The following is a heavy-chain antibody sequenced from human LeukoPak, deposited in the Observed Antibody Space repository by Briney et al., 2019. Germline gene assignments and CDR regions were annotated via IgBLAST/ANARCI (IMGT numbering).Heavy chain of an antibody. CDR1: GFTFSSYE. Sequence: GGSLRLSCAASGFTFSSYEMNWVRQAPGKGLEWVSYISSGGSTRKYADSVKGRFTISRDNAKNSLYLQMNSLRAEDTALYYCARDSPGGTVDYWGQGTLVTVPP. CDR3: ARDSPGGTVDY. D-gene: IGHD4-23*01. CDR2: ISSGGSTR. V-gene: IGHV3-48*03. J-gene: IGHJ4*02.